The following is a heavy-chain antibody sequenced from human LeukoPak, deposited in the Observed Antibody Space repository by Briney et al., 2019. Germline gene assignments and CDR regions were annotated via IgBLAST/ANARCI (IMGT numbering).Heavy chain of an antibody. J-gene: IGHJ3*02. Sequence: GASVKVSCKASGYTFTGYYMHWVRQAPGQGLEWMGWINPNSGGTNYAQKFQGRVTMTRDTSISTAYMELSRLRSDDTAVYYCARPLRFLEGEAFDIWGQGTMVTVSS. V-gene: IGHV1-2*02. CDR1: GYTFTGYY. CDR3: ARPLRFLEGEAFDI. CDR2: INPNSGGT. D-gene: IGHD3-3*01.